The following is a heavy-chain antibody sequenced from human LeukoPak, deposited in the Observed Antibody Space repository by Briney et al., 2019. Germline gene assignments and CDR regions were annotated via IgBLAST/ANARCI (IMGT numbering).Heavy chain of an antibody. J-gene: IGHJ6*03. CDR2: IIPIFGTA. V-gene: IGHV1-69*05. Sequence: ASVKVSCKASGGTFSSYAISWVRQAPGQGLEWMGGIIPIFGTANYAQKFQGRVTITTDESTSTAYMELSSLRSEDTAVSYCAREHPYSSNTHLGTHMDVWGKGTTVTVSS. CDR3: AREHPYSSNTHLGTHMDV. CDR1: GGTFSSYA. D-gene: IGHD6-13*01.